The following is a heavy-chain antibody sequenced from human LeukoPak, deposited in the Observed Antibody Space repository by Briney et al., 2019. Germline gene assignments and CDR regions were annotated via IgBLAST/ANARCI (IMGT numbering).Heavy chain of an antibody. V-gene: IGHV3-7*04. Sequence: GGSLRLSCAASGFTFSRYWMTWVRQAPGKGLEWVANIKQDGSEKYYVDSVKGRFTISRDNAKNSLYLQMNSLRAEDTAVYYCARAGMETDPLDYYYYMDVWGKGTTVTVSS. D-gene: IGHD5-18*01. J-gene: IGHJ6*03. CDR3: ARAGMETDPLDYYYYMDV. CDR1: GFTFSRYW. CDR2: IKQDGSEK.